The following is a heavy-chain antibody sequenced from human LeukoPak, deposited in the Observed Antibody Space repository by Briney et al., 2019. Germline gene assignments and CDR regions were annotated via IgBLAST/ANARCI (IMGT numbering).Heavy chain of an antibody. V-gene: IGHV3-33*01. CDR1: GFTFSSYG. CDR2: IWYDGSNK. Sequence: GGSLRLSCAASGFTFSSYGMHWVRQAPGKGLEWVAVIWYDGSNKYYADSVKGRFTISRDNSKNTLYLQMNSLRAEDTAVYYCARDYYYDSSGYVIDYWGQGTLVTVSS. J-gene: IGHJ4*02. D-gene: IGHD3-22*01. CDR3: ARDYYYDSSGYVIDY.